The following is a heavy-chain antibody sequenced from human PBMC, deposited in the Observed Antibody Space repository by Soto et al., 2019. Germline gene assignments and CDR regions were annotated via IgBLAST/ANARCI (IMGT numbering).Heavy chain of an antibody. D-gene: IGHD1-26*01. CDR2: IKQDGSEK. J-gene: IGHJ4*02. CDR3: ARGEAPFDY. Sequence: GSLRLSCAASGFIFSSYWMSWVRQAPGKGLEWVANIKQDGSEKYYVDSVKGRFTISRDNAKNSLYLQMNSLRAEDTAVYYCARGEAPFDYWGQGTLVTVS. V-gene: IGHV3-7*03. CDR1: GFIFSSYW.